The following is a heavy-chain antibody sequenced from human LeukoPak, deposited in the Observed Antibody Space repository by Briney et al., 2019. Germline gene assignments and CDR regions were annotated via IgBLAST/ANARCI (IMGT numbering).Heavy chain of an antibody. Sequence: GGSLRLSCAASGFTVSSNYMNWVRQAPGKGLEWVSIIYSGGDTYYADYVKGRFTISRDNSKNTLYLQMNNLRPEDTAVYYCTRGPGSTWYSDYWGQGTLVTVSS. CDR3: TRGPGSTWYSDY. CDR2: IYSGGDT. V-gene: IGHV3-66*02. D-gene: IGHD6-13*01. CDR1: GFTVSSNY. J-gene: IGHJ4*02.